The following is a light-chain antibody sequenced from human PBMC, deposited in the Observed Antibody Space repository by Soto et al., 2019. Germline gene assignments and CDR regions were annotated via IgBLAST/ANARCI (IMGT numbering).Light chain of an antibody. V-gene: IGKV3-15*01. J-gene: IGKJ2*01. Sequence: EIMMTQSPATLSVSPGERATLSCRASQSVSSKLAWFQQKPGQAPRLLIYFASTRATDIPARFSGSGSGTEFTLTISSLQSEDFAVYYCQQYNNWPHTFGQGTKLEIK. CDR2: FAS. CDR1: QSVSSK. CDR3: QQYNNWPHT.